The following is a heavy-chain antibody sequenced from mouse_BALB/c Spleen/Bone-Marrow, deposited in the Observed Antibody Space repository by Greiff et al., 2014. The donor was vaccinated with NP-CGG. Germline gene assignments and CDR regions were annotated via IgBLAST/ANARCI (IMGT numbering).Heavy chain of an antibody. CDR1: GYTFTDYA. V-gene: IGHV1S137*01. CDR3: ARGCSSGLYYYAMDY. J-gene: IGHJ4*01. D-gene: IGHD3-1*01. Sequence: QVQLQQSGAELVRPGVSVKISCKGSGYTFTDYAMHWVKQSHAKSLEWIGVISPYYVDGGYNQKFKGKATMTIDKSSSTAYMELARLTSEDSAIYYCARGCSSGLYYYAMDYWGQGTSVTVSS. CDR2: ISPYYVDG.